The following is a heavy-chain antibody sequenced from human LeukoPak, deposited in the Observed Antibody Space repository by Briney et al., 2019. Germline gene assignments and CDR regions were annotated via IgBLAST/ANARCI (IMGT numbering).Heavy chain of an antibody. CDR2: ISAYNGNT. D-gene: IGHD3-22*01. CDR1: GYTFTSYG. CDR3: AREPNYYDSSGYTRKNYYYYGMDV. Sequence: ASVKVSCKASGYTFTSYGISWVRQAPGQGLEWMGWISAYNGNTNYAQKLQGRVTMTTDTSTSTAYMELRSLRSDDTAVYYCAREPNYYDSSGYTRKNYYYYGMDVWGQGTTVTVSS. V-gene: IGHV1-18*01. J-gene: IGHJ6*02.